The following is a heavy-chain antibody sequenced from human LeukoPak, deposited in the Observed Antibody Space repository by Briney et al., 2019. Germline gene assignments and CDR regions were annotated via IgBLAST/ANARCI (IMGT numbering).Heavy chain of an antibody. J-gene: IGHJ5*02. CDR1: GGSMSSINYY. D-gene: IGHD4-23*01. Sequence: SETLSLTCTVSGGSMSSINYYWGWIRQPPGKGLEWIGSIYYSGSTYYNPSLKSRVTISADTSKNQFSLKLSSVTAADTAVYYCARAPLRWQRWFDPWGQGTLVTVSS. CDR2: IYYSGST. V-gene: IGHV4-39*01. CDR3: ARAPLRWQRWFDP.